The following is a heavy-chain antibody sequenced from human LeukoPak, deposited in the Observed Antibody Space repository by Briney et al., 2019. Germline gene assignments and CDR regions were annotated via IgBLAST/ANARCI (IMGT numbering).Heavy chain of an antibody. CDR1: GFTFSDYY. CDR3: ARDYTFYSSSWDDRFCV. J-gene: IGHJ4*02. V-gene: IGHV3-11*01. CDR2: ISSSGSTI. Sequence: PGGSLRLSCAASGFTFSDYYMSWIRQAPGKGLEWVSYISSSGSTIYYADSVKGRFTISRDNAKNSLYLQMNSLRAEDTAVYYCARDYTFYSSSWDDRFCVWGQGTLVTVSS. D-gene: IGHD6-13*01.